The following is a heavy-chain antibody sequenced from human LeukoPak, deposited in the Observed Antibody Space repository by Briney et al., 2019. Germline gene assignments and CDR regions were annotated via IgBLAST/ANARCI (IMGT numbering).Heavy chain of an antibody. J-gene: IGHJ4*02. D-gene: IGHD4-23*01. CDR3: AKDQVTLSY. CDR1: GFTFSSYS. V-gene: IGHV3-30*02. CDR2: IRYDGSNK. Sequence: PGGSLRLSCAASGFTFSSYSMNWVRQAPGKGLEWVAFIRYDGSNKYYADSVKGRFTISRDNSKNTLYLQMNSLRAEDTAVYYCAKDQVTLSYWGQGTLVTVSS.